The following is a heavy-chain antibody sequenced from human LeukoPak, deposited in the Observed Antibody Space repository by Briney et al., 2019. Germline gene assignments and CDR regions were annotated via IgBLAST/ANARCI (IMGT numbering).Heavy chain of an antibody. CDR3: ARTNPVYGDYDY. CDR1: GFTVTDNY. CDR2: IYPDGRT. V-gene: IGHV3-53*01. Sequence: PGGSLRLSCAASGFTVTDNYMSWVRQAPGKGLQWVSVIYPDGRTYYADSVKGRFTISRGISRNTLLLQMNSLRPDDTAVHYCARTNPVYGDYDYWGQGTLVTVSS. D-gene: IGHD4-17*01. J-gene: IGHJ4*02.